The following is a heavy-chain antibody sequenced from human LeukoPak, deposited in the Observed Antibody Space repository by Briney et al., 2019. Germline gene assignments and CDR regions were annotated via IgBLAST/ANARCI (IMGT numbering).Heavy chain of an antibody. V-gene: IGHV1-24*01. CDR3: VRGHLVGGWFKYDAFDI. J-gene: IGHJ3*02. CDR2: FDPEDGET. D-gene: IGHD6-19*01. CDR1: GYTLTELS. Sequence: ASVKASCKVSGYTLTELSMHWVRQAPGKGLEWMGGFDPEDGETIYAQKFQGRVTMTEDTSTDTAYMELSSLRSEDTAVYYCVRGHLVGGWFKYDAFDIWGQGTMVTVSS.